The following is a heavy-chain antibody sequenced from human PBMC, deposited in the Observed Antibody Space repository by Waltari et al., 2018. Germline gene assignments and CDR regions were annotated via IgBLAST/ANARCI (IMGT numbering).Heavy chain of an antibody. D-gene: IGHD4-17*01. CDR1: GGSISSSSYY. J-gene: IGHJ4*02. Sequence: QLQLQESGPGLVKPSETLSLTCTVSGGSISSSSYYWGWIRQPPGKGLEWSGSIYYSGSTYYNTSLKSRVTISVDTSKSQFTLKLSSVTAADTAVYYCARQGLRWRLFDYWGQGTLVTVSS. V-gene: IGHV4-39*01. CDR3: ARQGLRWRLFDY. CDR2: IYYSGST.